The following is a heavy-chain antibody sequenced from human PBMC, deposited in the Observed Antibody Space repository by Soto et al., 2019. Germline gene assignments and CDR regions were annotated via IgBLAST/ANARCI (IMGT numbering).Heavy chain of an antibody. CDR3: AGRPTSIAVAGTDLDY. D-gene: IGHD6-19*01. CDR1: GGSFSGYY. Sequence: PSETLSLTCAVYGGSFSGYYWSWIRQPPGKGLEWIGEINHSGSTNYNPSLKSRVTISVDTSKNQFSLKLSSVTAADTAVYYCAGRPTSIAVAGTDLDYWGQGTLVTVSS. CDR2: INHSGST. V-gene: IGHV4-34*01. J-gene: IGHJ4*02.